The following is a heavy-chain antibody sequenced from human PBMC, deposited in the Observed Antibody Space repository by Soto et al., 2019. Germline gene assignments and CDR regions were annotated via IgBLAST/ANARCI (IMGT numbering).Heavy chain of an antibody. D-gene: IGHD4-17*01. Sequence: SETLSLTCTVSGGSISSYYWSWIRQPPGKGLEWIGYIYYSGSTNYNPSLKSRVTISVDTSKNQFSLKLSSVTAADTAVYYCARPNSLNYGDYAGDAFDIWGQGTMVTVSS. CDR1: GGSISSYY. J-gene: IGHJ3*02. CDR2: IYYSGST. CDR3: ARPNSLNYGDYAGDAFDI. V-gene: IGHV4-59*08.